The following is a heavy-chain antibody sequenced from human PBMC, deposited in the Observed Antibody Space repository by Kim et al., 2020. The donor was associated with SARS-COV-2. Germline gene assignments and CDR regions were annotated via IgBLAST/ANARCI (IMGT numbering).Heavy chain of an antibody. Sequence: GGSLRLSCAASGFTFSSYGMHWVRQAPGKGLEWVAVISYDGSNKYYADSVKGRFTISRDNSKNTLYLQMNSLRAEDTAVYYCAKDLSEFSQWPHYYYYGMDVWGQGTTVTVSS. J-gene: IGHJ6*02. CDR3: AKDLSEFSQWPHYYYYGMDV. V-gene: IGHV3-30*18. D-gene: IGHD6-19*01. CDR2: ISYDGSNK. CDR1: GFTFSSYG.